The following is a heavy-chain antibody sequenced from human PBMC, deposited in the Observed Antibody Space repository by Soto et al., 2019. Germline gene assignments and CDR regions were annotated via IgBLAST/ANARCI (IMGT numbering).Heavy chain of an antibody. Sequence: DVQLLESGGDLAQPGGSLRLSCEASGFTFNNYAIAWVRQAPGKGLEWVSGITSSGAAYYADSVKGRFTISRDTSKNTLYLQMQSLRAEDTAVYYCAKGESSVSARDFDPWGQGTLVNVSS. CDR1: GFTFNNYA. CDR3: AKGESSVSARDFDP. V-gene: IGHV3-23*01. CDR2: ITSSGAA. J-gene: IGHJ5*02. D-gene: IGHD3-22*01.